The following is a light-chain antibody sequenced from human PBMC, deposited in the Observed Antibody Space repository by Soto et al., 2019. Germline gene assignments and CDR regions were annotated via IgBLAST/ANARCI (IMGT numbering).Light chain of an antibody. V-gene: IGKV3-15*01. CDR3: QQYNNWPLT. CDR1: QSVSSN. CDR2: GAS. Sequence: ETVMTQSPATLSVSPGEGATLSCWASQSVSSNLAWYQQKPGQAPRLLIYGASTRATGIPARFSGSGSGTEFTLTISSLQSEEFAVYYCQQYNNWPLTFGGGTKVEIK. J-gene: IGKJ4*01.